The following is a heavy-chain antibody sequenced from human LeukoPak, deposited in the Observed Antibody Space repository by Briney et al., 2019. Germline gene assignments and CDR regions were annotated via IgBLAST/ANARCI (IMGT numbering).Heavy chain of an antibody. D-gene: IGHD3-10*01. CDR1: GFTFSDYY. CDR2: ISSSGSTI. CDR3: ARIVGELLYGRSFYFDY. J-gene: IGHJ4*02. V-gene: IGHV3-11*04. Sequence: GGSLRLSCAASGFTFSDYYMSWVRQAPGKGLEGVSHISSSGSTIYYADSVKGRFTISRDNAKNSLYLQMNSLRAEDTAVYYCARIVGELLYGRSFYFDYWGQGTLVTVSS.